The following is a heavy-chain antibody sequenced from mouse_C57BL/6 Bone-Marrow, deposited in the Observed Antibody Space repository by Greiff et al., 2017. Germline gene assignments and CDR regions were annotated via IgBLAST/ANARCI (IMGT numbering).Heavy chain of an antibody. Sequence: QVQLQQPGAELVKPGASVKLSCKASGYTFTSYWTHWVKQRPGQGLEWIGMIHPNSGSTNYNEKFKSKATLTVDKSSSTAYMQLSSLTSEDSAVYYCARLRGNAMDYWGQGTSVTVSS. J-gene: IGHJ4*01. D-gene: IGHD3-3*01. CDR3: ARLRGNAMDY. V-gene: IGHV1-64*01. CDR1: GYTFTSYW. CDR2: IHPNSGST.